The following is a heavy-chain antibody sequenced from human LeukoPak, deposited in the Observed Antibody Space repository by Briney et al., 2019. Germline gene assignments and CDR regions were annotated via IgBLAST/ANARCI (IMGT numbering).Heavy chain of an antibody. CDR2: ISHSGDST. Sequence: GGSLRLSCGASGFTFSSYAMTWVRQAPGKGLEWVSTISHSGDSTYYADSVKGRFTISRDNSKNTLCLQMNSLRAEDTAVYYCASWVVRGLRSYYYYCMDVWGQGTTVTVSS. V-gene: IGHV3-23*01. D-gene: IGHD3-10*01. CDR1: GFTFSSYA. CDR3: ASWVVRGLRSYYYYCMDV. J-gene: IGHJ6*02.